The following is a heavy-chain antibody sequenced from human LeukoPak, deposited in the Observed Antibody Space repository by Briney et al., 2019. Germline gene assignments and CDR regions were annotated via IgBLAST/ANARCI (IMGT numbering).Heavy chain of an antibody. CDR2: IYPSGTT. CDR1: GGSISSGSYY. D-gene: IGHD3-3*01. V-gene: IGHV4-61*02. Sequence: SETLSLTCTVSGGSISSGSYYWSWIRQPAGRGLEWIGRIYPSGTTNYNPSLKSRVTISVDTSKNQFSLKLRSVTAADTAVYYCASQSGYDAFDIWGQGTMVTVSS. CDR3: ASQSGYDAFDI. J-gene: IGHJ3*02.